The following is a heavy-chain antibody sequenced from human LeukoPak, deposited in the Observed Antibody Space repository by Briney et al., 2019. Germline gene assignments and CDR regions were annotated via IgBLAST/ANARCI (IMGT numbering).Heavy chain of an antibody. V-gene: IGHV4-59*08. J-gene: IGHJ5*02. Sequence: PSETLSLTCTVSGGSISSYYWSWIRQPPGKGLEWIGYIYYSGSTNYNPSLKSRATISVDTSKNQFSLKLSSVTAADTAVYYCARRSGTNWFDPWGQGTLVTVSA. CDR1: GGSISSYY. CDR3: ARRSGTNWFDP. CDR2: IYYSGST. D-gene: IGHD3-10*01.